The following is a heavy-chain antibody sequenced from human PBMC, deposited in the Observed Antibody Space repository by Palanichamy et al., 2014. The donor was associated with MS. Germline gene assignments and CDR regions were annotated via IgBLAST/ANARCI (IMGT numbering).Heavy chain of an antibody. CDR2: IYWDDDE. D-gene: IGHD2-15*01. Sequence: QITLKESGPTLVKPTQTLTLTCTFSGFSLSTRGVGVGWVRQPPGKALEWLTLIYWDDDERYSPSLQSRLTITKDTSKSQVVLTMANMDPVDTATYYCVHRLSGSDAFDFWGLGTMVTVSS. V-gene: IGHV2-5*02. J-gene: IGHJ3*01. CDR3: VHRLSGSDAFDF. CDR1: GFSLSTRGVG.